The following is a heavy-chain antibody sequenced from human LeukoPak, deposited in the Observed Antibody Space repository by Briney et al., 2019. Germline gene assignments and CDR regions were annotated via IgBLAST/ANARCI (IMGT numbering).Heavy chain of an antibody. CDR3: ARGQLVRGWFDP. D-gene: IGHD6-13*01. V-gene: IGHV1-2*02. J-gene: IGHJ5*02. Sequence: ASVKVSCKASGYTFIDYYMNWVRQAPGQGLEWMGWINPNSGGTNYAQKFQGRVTMTRDTSISTAYMELSRLRSDDTAVYYCARGQLVRGWFDPWGQGTLVTVSS. CDR2: INPNSGGT. CDR1: GYTFIDYY.